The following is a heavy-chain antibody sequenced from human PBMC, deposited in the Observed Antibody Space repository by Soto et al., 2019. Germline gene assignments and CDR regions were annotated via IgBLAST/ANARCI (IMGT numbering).Heavy chain of an antibody. Sequence: ASVKVSCKASGYAFTSYGISWVRQDHNKGLEWMGWISAYNGNTNYAQKLQGRVTMTTDTSTSTAYMELRSLRSDDTAVYYCARDLYGSGSYYNRPYYYYYYMDVWGKGTTVTVSS. CDR3: ARDLYGSGSYYNRPYYYYYYMDV. CDR1: GYAFTSYG. CDR2: ISAYNGNT. J-gene: IGHJ6*03. V-gene: IGHV1-18*01. D-gene: IGHD3-10*01.